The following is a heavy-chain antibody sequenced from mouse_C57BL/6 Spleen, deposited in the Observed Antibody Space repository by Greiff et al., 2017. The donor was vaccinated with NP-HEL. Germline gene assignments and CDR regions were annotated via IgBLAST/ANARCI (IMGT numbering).Heavy chain of an antibody. CDR3: ARAYYSNFSWFAY. V-gene: IGHV5-4*03. J-gene: IGHJ3*01. CDR1: GFTFSSYA. Sequence: EVKLVESGGGLVKPGGSLKLSCAASGFTFSSYAMSWVRQTPEKRLEWVATISDGGSYTYYTDNVKGRFTFSRDNAKNNLYLQMSHLKSEDTAMYYCARAYYSNFSWFAYWGQGTLVTVSA. CDR2: ISDGGSYT. D-gene: IGHD2-5*01.